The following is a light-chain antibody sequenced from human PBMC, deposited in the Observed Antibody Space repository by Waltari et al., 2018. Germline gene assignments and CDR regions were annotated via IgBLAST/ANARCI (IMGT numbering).Light chain of an antibody. V-gene: IGLV3-21*04. CDR2: CDN. J-gene: IGLJ2*01. CDR1: NIGTYT. CDR3: QVWDNSRDHVL. Sequence: SYVVTQPPSASVAPGKTTRLTCGGNNIGTYTEHWYQQKPGQAPALVIYCDNDRPSGIPERFSGSNSGNTATLTITRVGAGDEADYFCQVWDNSRDHVLFGGGTKLTVL.